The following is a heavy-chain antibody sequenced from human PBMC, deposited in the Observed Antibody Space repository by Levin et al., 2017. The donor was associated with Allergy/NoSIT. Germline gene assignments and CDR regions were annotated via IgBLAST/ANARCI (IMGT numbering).Heavy chain of an antibody. J-gene: IGHJ2*01. CDR3: VRDRGYSSALWYFDL. CDR1: GFTFRMYV. V-gene: IGHV3-30*01. D-gene: IGHD5-12*01. CDR2: ISYDGSNK. Sequence: SCAASGFTFRMYVMHWVRQAPGKGLEWVSGISYDGSNKYYADSVKGRFTISRDNSKNTLYLEVNSLRADDTAVYYCVRDRGYSSALWYFDLWGRGTLVTVSS.